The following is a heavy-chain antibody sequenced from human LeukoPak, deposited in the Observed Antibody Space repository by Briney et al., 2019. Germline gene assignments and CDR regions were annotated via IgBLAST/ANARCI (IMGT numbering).Heavy chain of an antibody. J-gene: IGHJ4*02. D-gene: IGHD4-11*01. CDR3: VRHGGTRVTLVEVYYFDY. CDR2: IYYSGST. Sequence: PSETLSLTCTVSGGSISSYYWSWIRQPPGKGLEWIGYIYYSGSTNYNPSLKSRVTISVDTSKNQFSLKLSSVTAADTAVYYCVRHGGTRVTLVEVYYFDYWGREPWSPSPQ. V-gene: IGHV4-59*08. CDR1: GGSISSYY.